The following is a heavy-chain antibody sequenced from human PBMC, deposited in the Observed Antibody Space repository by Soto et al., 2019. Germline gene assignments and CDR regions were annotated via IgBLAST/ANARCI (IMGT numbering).Heavy chain of an antibody. J-gene: IGHJ6*03. Sequence: GGSLRLSCAASGFTFSSYAMSWVRQAPGKGLEWVSAISGSGGSTYYADSVKGRFTISRDNSKNTLYLQMNSLRAEDTAVYYCARGGSSSSGDYYYYYMDVWGKGTTVTVSS. V-gene: IGHV3-23*01. D-gene: IGHD6-6*01. CDR3: ARGGSSSSGDYYYYYMDV. CDR1: GFTFSSYA. CDR2: ISGSGGST.